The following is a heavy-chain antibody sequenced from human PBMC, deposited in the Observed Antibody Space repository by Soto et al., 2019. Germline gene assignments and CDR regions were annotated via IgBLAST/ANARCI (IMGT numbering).Heavy chain of an antibody. CDR3: ARGGIAVAGSGGVAY. CDR1: GGSFSGYY. CDR2: INHSGST. J-gene: IGHJ4*02. Sequence: SETLSLTCAVYGGSFSGYYWSWIRQPPGKGLEWIGEINHSGSTNYNPSLKSRVTISVDTSKNQFSLKLSSVTAADTAVYYCARGGIAVAGSGGVAYWGQGTLVTVSS. D-gene: IGHD6-19*01. V-gene: IGHV4-34*01.